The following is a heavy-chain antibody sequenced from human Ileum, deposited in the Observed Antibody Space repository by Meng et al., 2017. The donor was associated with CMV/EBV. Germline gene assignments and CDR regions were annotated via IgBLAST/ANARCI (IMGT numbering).Heavy chain of an antibody. V-gene: IGHV3-23*01. CDR3: AKALAQNGSVAFRGAH. CDR1: GFTFGDYA. J-gene: IGHJ4*02. Sequence: GGSLRLSCAASGFTFGDYALSWVRQSPGKGLEWVSTISRDGDSTPYADSVKGRFSVSRDNSKNTLYLQMTSLKDEDTAIYYCAKALAQNGSVAFRGAHWGQGTLVTVSS. D-gene: IGHD3-10*01. CDR2: ISRDGDST.